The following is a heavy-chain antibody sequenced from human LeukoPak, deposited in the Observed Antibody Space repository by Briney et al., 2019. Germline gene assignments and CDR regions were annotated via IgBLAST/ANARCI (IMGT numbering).Heavy chain of an antibody. J-gene: IGHJ4*02. Sequence: ASVKVSCKASAYTFTNYSVSWIRQAPGQGLEWMGWISAFNGKTNYAQKLKGRVIVTTDNSTSTAYLELRSLRSDDTAVYYCARDRDGDYDYWGQGTLVTVSS. CDR3: ARDRDGDYDY. CDR2: ISAFNGKT. D-gene: IGHD4-17*01. CDR1: AYTFTNYS. V-gene: IGHV1-18*01.